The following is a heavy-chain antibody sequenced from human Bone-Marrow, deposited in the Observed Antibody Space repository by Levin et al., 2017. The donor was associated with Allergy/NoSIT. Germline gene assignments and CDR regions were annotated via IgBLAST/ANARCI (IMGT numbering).Heavy chain of an antibody. CDR3: ARGRGYCSGSSCYTDS. V-gene: IGHV3-64*01. CDR2: IISNGGST. CDR1: GFTFSSYS. Sequence: PGGSLRLSCAASGFTFSSYSMHWVRQAPGKGLEYVSTIISNGGSTFYANSVKGRFTISRDNSRNTLYLQMDSLRVEDMAMYYCARGRGYCSGSSCYTDSWGQGTMVTVSS. J-gene: IGHJ3*02. D-gene: IGHD2-15*01.